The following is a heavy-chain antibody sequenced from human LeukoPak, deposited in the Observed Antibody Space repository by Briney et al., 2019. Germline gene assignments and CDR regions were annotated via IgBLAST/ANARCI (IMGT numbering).Heavy chain of an antibody. V-gene: IGHV4-39*01. CDR1: GGSISSSSYY. D-gene: IGHD2-2*01. J-gene: IGHJ4*02. CDR3: ARLDWSVVVPAAFDY. Sequence: PSEALSLTCTVSGGSISSSSYYWGWIRQPPGKGLEWIGSIYYSGSTYYNPSLKSRVTISVDTSKNQFSLKLSSVTAADTAVYYCARLDWSVVVPAAFDYWGQGTLVTVSS. CDR2: IYYSGST.